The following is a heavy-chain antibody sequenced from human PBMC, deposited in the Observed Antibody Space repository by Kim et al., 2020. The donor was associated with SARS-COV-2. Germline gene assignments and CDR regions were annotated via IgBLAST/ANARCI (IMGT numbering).Heavy chain of an antibody. CDR3: ARVVGSSSVQLDV. J-gene: IGHJ6*04. D-gene: IGHD6-6*01. V-gene: IGHV4-59*01. Sequence: SDPSLKSRVTVSVDTSKSQFSLKLSSVTAADTAVYYCARVVGSSSVQLDVWGKGTTVTVSS.